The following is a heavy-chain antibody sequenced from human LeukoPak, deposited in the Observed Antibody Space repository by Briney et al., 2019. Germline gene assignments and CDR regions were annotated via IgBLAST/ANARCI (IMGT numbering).Heavy chain of an antibody. CDR1: GFTFSSYA. D-gene: IGHD2-21*01. CDR3: AKDGGEPYFDY. J-gene: IGHJ4*02. V-gene: IGHV3-9*01. Sequence: GGSLRLSCAASGFTFSSYAMSWVRQAPGKGLEWVSGISWNSGSIGYADSVKGRFTISRDNAKNSLYLQMNSLRAEDTALYYCAKDGGEPYFDYWGQGTLVTVSS. CDR2: ISWNSGSI.